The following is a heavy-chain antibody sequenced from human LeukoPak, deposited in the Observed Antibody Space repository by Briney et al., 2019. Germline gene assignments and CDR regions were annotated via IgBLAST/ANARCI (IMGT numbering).Heavy chain of an antibody. CDR2: IYYSGST. V-gene: IGHV4-39*07. CDR3: ARDPQAPPSSGWPNYIDY. J-gene: IGHJ4*02. Sequence: SETLSLTCTVSGGSISSSSYYWGWIRQPPGKGLEWIGSIYYSGSTYYNPSLKSRVTISVDTSKNQFSLKLSSVTAADTAVYYCARDPQAPPSSGWPNYIDYWGQGTLVTVSS. D-gene: IGHD6-19*01. CDR1: GGSISSSSYY.